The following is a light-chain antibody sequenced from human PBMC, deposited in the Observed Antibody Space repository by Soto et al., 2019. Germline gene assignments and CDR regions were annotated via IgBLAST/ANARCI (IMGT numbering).Light chain of an antibody. V-gene: IGKV3-20*01. CDR2: GVS. CDR3: QQYANSPIT. CDR1: QPVSSNF. Sequence: LSPWESAALSCRASQPVSSNFLAWYQQKPGQAPRLLIYGVSSRASGIPDRFFGSGSGTDFTLTINRLEPEDFAVYYCQQYANSPITFGQGTDWIL. J-gene: IGKJ5*01.